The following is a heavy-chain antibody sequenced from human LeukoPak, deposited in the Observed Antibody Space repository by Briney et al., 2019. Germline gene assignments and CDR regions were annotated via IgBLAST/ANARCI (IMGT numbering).Heavy chain of an antibody. CDR1: GYTFTSYY. Sequence: GASVKVSCKASGYTFTSYYIHWVRQAPGQGLEWMGIINPSGGSTNYAQKFQGRVTMTRDTSTSTVYMELSSLRSEDTAVYYCAREELNSSGWYYFDYWGQGTLVTVSS. J-gene: IGHJ4*02. CDR2: INPSGGST. V-gene: IGHV1-46*01. D-gene: IGHD6-19*01. CDR3: AREELNSSGWYYFDY.